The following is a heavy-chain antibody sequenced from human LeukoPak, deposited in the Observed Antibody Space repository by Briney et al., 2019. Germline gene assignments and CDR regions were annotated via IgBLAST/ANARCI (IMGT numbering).Heavy chain of an antibody. D-gene: IGHD6-13*01. Sequence: GGSLRLSCEASTITISSYWMHWVRQAPGEGLVWVSRINSEGSSISYADSVKGRFTISRDNAKNTLYLQMNSLRAEDTAVYYCARTSSSWPAYYFDYWGQGTLVTVSS. V-gene: IGHV3-74*01. CDR3: ARTSSSWPAYYFDY. CDR1: TITISSYW. CDR2: INSEGSSI. J-gene: IGHJ4*02.